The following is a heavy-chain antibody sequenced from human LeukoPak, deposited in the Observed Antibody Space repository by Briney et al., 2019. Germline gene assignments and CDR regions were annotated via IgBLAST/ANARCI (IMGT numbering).Heavy chain of an antibody. CDR3: ARGRGYSYGYAADYYYYMDV. CDR1: GGSISSGSYY. D-gene: IGHD5-18*01. V-gene: IGHV4-61*02. J-gene: IGHJ6*03. CDR2: IYTSGST. Sequence: SETLSLTCTVSGGSISSGSYYWSWIRQPAGKGLEWIGRIYTSGSTNYNPSLKSRVTISVDTSKNQFSLKLSSVAAADTAVYYCARGRGYSYGYAADYYYYMDVWGKGTTVTVSS.